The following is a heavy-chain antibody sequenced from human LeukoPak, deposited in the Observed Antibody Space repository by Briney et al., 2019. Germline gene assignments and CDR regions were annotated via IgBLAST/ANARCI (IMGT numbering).Heavy chain of an antibody. V-gene: IGHV3-48*03. CDR3: ATTLYSSSWLSAYYYYYYMDV. CDR2: ISSSGSTI. Sequence: GGSLRLSCAASGFTFSTYEMNWVRQAPGKGLEWVSYISSSGSTIYYADSVKGRFTISRDNAKNSLYLQMNSLRAEDTAVYYCATTLYSSSWLSAYYYYYYMDVWGKGTTVIISS. D-gene: IGHD6-13*01. CDR1: GFTFSTYE. J-gene: IGHJ6*03.